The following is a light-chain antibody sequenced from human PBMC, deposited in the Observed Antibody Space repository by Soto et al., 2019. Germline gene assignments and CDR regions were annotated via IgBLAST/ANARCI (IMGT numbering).Light chain of an antibody. Sequence: DIQMTQSPSSLSASVGDRVTITCRASQVISNYLAWYQQKSGKDPKLLIYAASTLQSGVPSRFSGSGSGTDLTITISSLQPEDVETYYCQKYNSAPLTFGGGTKVDIK. CDR3: QKYNSAPLT. J-gene: IGKJ4*01. CDR2: AAS. CDR1: QVISNY. V-gene: IGKV1-27*01.